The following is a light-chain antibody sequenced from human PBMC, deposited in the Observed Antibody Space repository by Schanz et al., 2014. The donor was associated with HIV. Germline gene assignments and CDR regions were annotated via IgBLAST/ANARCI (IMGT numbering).Light chain of an antibody. Sequence: DIQMTQSPSTLSASVGDRVSITCRASQAIGTWLAWYQQKPGRAPKLLISEASSLETGVPSRFSGSGSGTEFTLTIYSLQPDDFATYYCQQYNDNSGTFGRGTKLDIK. CDR3: QQYNDNSGT. V-gene: IGKV1-5*03. J-gene: IGKJ2*01. CDR2: EAS. CDR1: QAIGTW.